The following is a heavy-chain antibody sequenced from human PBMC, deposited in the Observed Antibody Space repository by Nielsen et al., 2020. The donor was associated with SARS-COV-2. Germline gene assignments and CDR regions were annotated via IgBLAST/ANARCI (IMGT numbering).Heavy chain of an antibody. J-gene: IGHJ4*02. CDR2: ISYDGSNK. V-gene: IGHV3-30*18. D-gene: IGHD4-11*01. CDR3: AKDGGTSNPFDY. Sequence: GESLKISCAASGFTFSSYWMHWVRQAPGKGLEWVAVISYDGSNKYYADSVKGRFTISRDNSKNTLYLQMNSLRAEDTAVYYCAKDGGTSNPFDYWGQGTLVTVSS. CDR1: GFTFSSYW.